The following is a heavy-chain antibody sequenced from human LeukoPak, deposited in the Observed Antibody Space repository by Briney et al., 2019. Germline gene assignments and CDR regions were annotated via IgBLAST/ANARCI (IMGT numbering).Heavy chain of an antibody. CDR1: GGSIGSYF. Sequence: SETLSLTCTVSGGSIGSYFWSWIRQPPGKGLEWIGYNSGSTKYNPSLKSRVTISVDTSKNQLSLKLSSVTAADMAVYYCARGRGYGGNYLRAFDIWGQGTMVSVSS. CDR3: ARGRGYGGNYLRAFDI. V-gene: IGHV4-59*08. CDR2: NSGST. J-gene: IGHJ3*02. D-gene: IGHD1-26*01.